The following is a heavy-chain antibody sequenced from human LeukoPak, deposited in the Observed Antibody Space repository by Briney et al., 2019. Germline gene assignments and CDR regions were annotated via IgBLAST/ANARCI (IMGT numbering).Heavy chain of an antibody. CDR1: GFTFSSYG. V-gene: IGHV3-33*01. D-gene: IGHD2-2*01. J-gene: IGHJ4*02. Sequence: GGSLRLSCAASGFTFSSYGMHWVRQAPGKGLEWVAVIWYDGSNKYYADSVKGRFTISRDNSKNTLYLQMNSLRAGDTAVYYCARGPWDYCSSTSCYYFDYWGQGTLVTVSS. CDR2: IWYDGSNK. CDR3: ARGPWDYCSSTSCYYFDY.